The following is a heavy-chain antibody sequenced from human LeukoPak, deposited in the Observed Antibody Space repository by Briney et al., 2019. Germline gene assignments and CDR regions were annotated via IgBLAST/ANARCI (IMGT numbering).Heavy chain of an antibody. CDR1: GYTFTSYD. J-gene: IGHJ5*02. D-gene: IGHD3/OR15-3a*01. CDR2: MNPNSGNT. Sequence: ASVKVSCKASGYTFTSYDINWVRQATGQGLEWMGWMNPNSGNTGYAQKFKGRVTMTRTTSISTAYMELSSLRSEDTAVYYCARGLATRRHTLVWTIQIWFDPWGQGTLVTVSS. V-gene: IGHV1-8*01. CDR3: ARGLATRRHTLVWTIQIWFDP.